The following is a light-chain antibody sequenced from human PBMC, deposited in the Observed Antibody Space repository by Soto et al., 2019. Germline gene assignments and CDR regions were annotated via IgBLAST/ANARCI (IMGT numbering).Light chain of an antibody. Sequence: DIQLTPSASTLSASLGHRVTLTCRASQSISSWLAWYQQKPGKAPKLLIYKASSLESGVPSRFSGSGSGTEFTLTISSLQPDDFATYYCQQYNSYSRTFGQGTKV. CDR3: QQYNSYSRT. V-gene: IGKV1-5*03. CDR1: QSISSW. CDR2: KAS. J-gene: IGKJ1*01.